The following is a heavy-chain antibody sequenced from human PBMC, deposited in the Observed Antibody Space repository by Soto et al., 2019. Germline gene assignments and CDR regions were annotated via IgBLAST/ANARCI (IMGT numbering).Heavy chain of an antibody. V-gene: IGHV4-31*11. Sequence: SETLSLTCAVSGGSLRSATYYWSWIRQHPGKGLEWIGYFYHSGSTYYKPSLRSRVTISLDTSKNQFSLNLRSVTDADTAIYYCAREETGNDALDIWGQGTLVT. CDR2: FYHSGST. CDR1: GGSLRSATYY. J-gene: IGHJ3*02. CDR3: AREETGNDALDI. D-gene: IGHD1-1*01.